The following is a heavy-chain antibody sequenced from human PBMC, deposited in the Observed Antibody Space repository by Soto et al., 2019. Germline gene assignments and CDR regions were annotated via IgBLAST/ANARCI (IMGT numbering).Heavy chain of an antibody. V-gene: IGHV3-30-3*01. CDR3: ARDYYKYYDSSGYYRSTAY. CDR1: GFTFSSYA. J-gene: IGHJ4*02. Sequence: GGSLRLSCAASGFTFSSYAMHWVRQAPGKGLEWVALISYDGSDKDYADSVKGRFTISRDNSRNTLFLQMNSLRAEDTAVYYCARDYYKYYDSSGYYRSTAYWAQGTLVTVSA. CDR2: ISYDGSDK. D-gene: IGHD3-22*01.